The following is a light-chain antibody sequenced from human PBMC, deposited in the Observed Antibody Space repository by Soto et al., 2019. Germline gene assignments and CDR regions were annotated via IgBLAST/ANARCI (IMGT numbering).Light chain of an antibody. CDR3: SSYRTGGPLV. Sequence: QSALTQPASVSGSPGQSIAISCTGTSSDVGGYNYVSWYQQLPGKAPKLLISEVSNRPSGVSHRFSGSKSGNTSSLTISGLQDEDEADYYCSSYRTGGPLVFGTGTKLTVL. CDR1: SSDVGGYNY. V-gene: IGLV2-14*01. CDR2: EVS. J-gene: IGLJ1*01.